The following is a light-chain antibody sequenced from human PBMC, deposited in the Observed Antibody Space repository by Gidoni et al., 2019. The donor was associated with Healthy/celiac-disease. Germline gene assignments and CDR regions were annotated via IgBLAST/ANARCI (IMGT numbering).Light chain of an antibody. V-gene: IGLV4-60*02. J-gene: IGLJ3*02. CDR2: LEGSGSY. CDR3: ETWDSNTPV. CDR1: SGHSSYI. Sequence: QPVLPQSSSASASLGSSVKLTCTLSSGHSSYIIAWHQQQPGKAPRYLMKLEGSGSYNKGSGVPDRFSGSSSGADRYLTISNLQFEDEADYYCETWDSNTPVFGGGTKLTVL.